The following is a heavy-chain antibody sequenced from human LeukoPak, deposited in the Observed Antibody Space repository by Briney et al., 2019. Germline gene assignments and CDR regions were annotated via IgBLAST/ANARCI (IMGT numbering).Heavy chain of an antibody. CDR2: IYTSGRT. Sequence: NSSETLSLTCTVSGGSISSYYWSWIRQPPGKGLEWIGYIYTSGRTNYNPSLKSRVTISVDTSKNQFSLKLSSVTAADTAVYYCASRAYDAFDIWGQGTMVTVSS. CDR3: ASRAYDAFDI. V-gene: IGHV4-4*09. CDR1: GGSISSYY. J-gene: IGHJ3*02.